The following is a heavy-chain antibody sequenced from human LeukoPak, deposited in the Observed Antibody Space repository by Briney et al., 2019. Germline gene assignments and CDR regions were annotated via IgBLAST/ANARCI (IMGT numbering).Heavy chain of an antibody. CDR2: ISYDGSNK. CDR3: ARALWLRLPDY. J-gene: IGHJ4*02. D-gene: IGHD5-12*01. Sequence: GGSLRLSCAAPGFTFSSYAMHWVRQAPGKGLEWVAVISYDGSNKYYADSVKGRFTISRDNSKNTLYLQMNSLRAEDTAVYHCARALWLRLPDYWGQGTLVTVSS. CDR1: GFTFSSYA. V-gene: IGHV3-30*04.